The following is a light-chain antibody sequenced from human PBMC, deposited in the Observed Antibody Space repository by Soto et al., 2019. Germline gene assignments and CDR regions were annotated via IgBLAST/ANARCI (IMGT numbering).Light chain of an antibody. CDR2: DAS. Sequence: EIVLTQSPGTLSLSPGERATLSCRASQSVSSFLAWYQQKPGQAPRLLIYDASNRATGIPTRFSGSGSGTDFTLTISSLEPXXFAXXXCQXRSNWPSFGPGTKVDI. J-gene: IGKJ3*01. CDR1: QSVSSF. V-gene: IGKV3-11*01. CDR3: QXRSNWPS.